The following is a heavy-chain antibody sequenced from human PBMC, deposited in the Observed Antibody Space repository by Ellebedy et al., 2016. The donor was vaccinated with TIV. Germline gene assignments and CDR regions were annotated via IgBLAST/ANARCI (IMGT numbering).Heavy chain of an antibody. V-gene: IGHV3-48*04. J-gene: IGHJ1*01. CDR2: ISTSSSTI. CDR1: GFTFSSYS. D-gene: IGHD6-19*01. CDR3: AGGGGWLIDH. Sequence: GGSLRLXCAASGFTFSSYSMNWVRQAPGKGLEWVSYISTSSSTIYYADSVKGRFTISRDNTKNSLHLEMNSLRPGDTAAYYCAGGGGWLIDHWGQGTLVTVSS.